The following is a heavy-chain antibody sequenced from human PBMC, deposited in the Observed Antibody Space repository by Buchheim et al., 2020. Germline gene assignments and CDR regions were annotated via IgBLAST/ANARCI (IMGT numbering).Heavy chain of an antibody. V-gene: IGHV3-13*01. CDR1: GFTFSSYD. D-gene: IGHD4-17*01. CDR2: IGTAGDT. CDR3: ARMRGSYGDYGLFYYYYGMDV. Sequence: EVQLVESGGGLVQPGGSLRLSCAASGFTFSSYDMHWVRQATGKGLEWVSAIGTAGDTYYPGSVKGRSTISRENAKNSLYLQMNSLRAGDTAVYYCARMRGSYGDYGLFYYYYGMDVWGQGTT. J-gene: IGHJ6*02.